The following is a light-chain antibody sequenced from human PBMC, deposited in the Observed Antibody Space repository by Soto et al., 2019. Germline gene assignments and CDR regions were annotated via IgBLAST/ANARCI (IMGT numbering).Light chain of an antibody. CDR2: GAS. J-gene: IGKJ1*01. CDR3: QQYGHWPWT. Sequence: EIVLTQSPPILSLSPCQSAPLYXPARENVRTKVAWYQQKPGQAPGLLIYGASTRATGIPGRFSGSESGTEFTLTVSSLQSEDFAIYYCQQYGHWPWTFGQGTKVDIK. CDR1: ENVRTK. V-gene: IGKV3-15*01.